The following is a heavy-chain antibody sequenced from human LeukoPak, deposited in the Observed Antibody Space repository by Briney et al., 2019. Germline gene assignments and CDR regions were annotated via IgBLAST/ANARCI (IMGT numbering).Heavy chain of an antibody. CDR1: GFTFSSYA. CDR3: AKDHVLRFLEWLFDY. CDR2: ISGSGGST. V-gene: IGHV3-23*01. J-gene: IGHJ4*02. Sequence: PGGSLRLSCAASGFTFSSYAMSWVRQAPGKGLEWVSAISGSGGSTYYADSVKGRFTISRDNSKNTLYLQMNSLGAEDTAVYYCAKDHVLRFLEWLFDYWGQGTLVTVSS. D-gene: IGHD3-3*01.